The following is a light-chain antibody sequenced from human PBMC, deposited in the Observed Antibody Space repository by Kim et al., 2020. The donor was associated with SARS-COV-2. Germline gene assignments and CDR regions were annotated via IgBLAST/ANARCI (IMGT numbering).Light chain of an antibody. CDR2: QDN. V-gene: IGLV3-1*01. Sequence: SSELPQPPSLSVSPGQTATITCSAEKLGEKYASWYQQRPGQSPILVIFQDNKRPSGIPERFSGSNSGNTATLTISGTQTMDEADYYCQAWDSSTVVFGGG. CDR3: QAWDSSTVV. J-gene: IGLJ2*01. CDR1: KLGEKY.